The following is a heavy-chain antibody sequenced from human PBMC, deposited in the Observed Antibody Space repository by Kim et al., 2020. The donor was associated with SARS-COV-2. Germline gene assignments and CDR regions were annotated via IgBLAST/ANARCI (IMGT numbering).Heavy chain of an antibody. CDR1: GCTFSSYA. J-gene: IGHJ6*02. CDR2: IIPIFGKA. V-gene: IGHV1-69*13. CDR3: ARTGYSSRYTHYYYHGMDV. D-gene: IGHD6-25*01. Sequence: SVKVSCKASGCTFSSYAIRWVRQAPGQGLEWMGGIIPIFGKANYAQKFQGRVTLTADESTSTAYMELSSLRSEDTAVYYCARTGYSSRYTHYYYHGMDVWGQGTTVTVSS.